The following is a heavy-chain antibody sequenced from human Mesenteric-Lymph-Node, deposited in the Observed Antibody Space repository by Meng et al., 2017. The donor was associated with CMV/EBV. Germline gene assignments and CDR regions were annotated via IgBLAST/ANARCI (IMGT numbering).Heavy chain of an antibody. V-gene: IGHV4-34*01. D-gene: IGHD4-23*01. CDR2: INHSGST. CDR3: ARHQRWLKSEGGFNY. Sequence: QVQRQQWGAGLLKPSETLSLTCAGYGGSFSGYYWSWIRQPPGKGLEWIGEINHSGSTNYNPPLKSRVTISVDTSKNQFSLKLSSVTAADTAVYYCARHQRWLKSEGGFNYWGQGTLVTVSS. CDR1: GGSFSGYY. J-gene: IGHJ4*02.